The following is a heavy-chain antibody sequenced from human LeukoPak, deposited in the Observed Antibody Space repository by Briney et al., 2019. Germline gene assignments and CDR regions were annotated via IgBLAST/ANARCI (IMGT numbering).Heavy chain of an antibody. CDR3: TRDPEVPMDV. Sequence: PGGSLRLSCAASGFTFSSYYMSWVRQAPGKGLEWVANINQDGSETHYVDSVKGRFTISRDNAKKSLYLQMNSLRAEDTAVYYCTRDPEVPMDVWGQGTTVTVSS. V-gene: IGHV3-7*01. CDR1: GFTFSSYY. J-gene: IGHJ6*02. CDR2: INQDGSET. D-gene: IGHD2-2*01.